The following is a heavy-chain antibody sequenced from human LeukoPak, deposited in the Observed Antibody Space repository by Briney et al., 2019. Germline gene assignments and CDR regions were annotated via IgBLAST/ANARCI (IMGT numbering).Heavy chain of an antibody. V-gene: IGHV3-15*01. CDR3: TTVGVIAAASFTNYGMDV. CDR2: IKSKTDGGTT. J-gene: IGHJ6*02. Sequence: GGSLRLSCAASGFTFRISAMNWARQAPGKGLEWVGRIKSKTDGGTTDYAAPVKGRFTISRDDSKNTLYLQMNSLKTEDTAVYYCTTVGVIAAASFTNYGMDVWGQGTTVTVSS. CDR1: GFTFRISA. D-gene: IGHD6-13*01.